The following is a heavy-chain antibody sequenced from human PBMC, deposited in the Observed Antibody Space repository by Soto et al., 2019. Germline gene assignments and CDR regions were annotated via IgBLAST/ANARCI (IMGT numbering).Heavy chain of an antibody. J-gene: IGHJ4*02. Sequence: ASVKVSCKVSGDGFSNYGFSWVRQAPGQGLEWMGWISAYDGQTNYTKKFQSRVTMTTDTSSSTAYMELRSLRSDDTAVYYCARVWYYDSSGYYAFDYWGLGTLVTVSS. D-gene: IGHD3-22*01. CDR1: GDGFSNYG. CDR2: ISAYDGQT. V-gene: IGHV1-18*01. CDR3: ARVWYYDSSGYYAFDY.